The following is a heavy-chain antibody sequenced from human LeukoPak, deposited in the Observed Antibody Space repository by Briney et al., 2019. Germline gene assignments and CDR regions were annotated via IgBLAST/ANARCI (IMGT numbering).Heavy chain of an antibody. Sequence: SETLSLTCTVSGGSISSSSYYWGWIRQPPGKGLEWIGSIYYSGSTYYNPSLKSRVTISVDTSKNQFPLKLSSVTAADTAVYYCASGPEYYYETSRGWWGQGTLVTVSS. D-gene: IGHD3-22*01. CDR2: IYYSGST. CDR3: ASGPEYYYETSRGW. CDR1: GGSISSSSYY. J-gene: IGHJ4*02. V-gene: IGHV4-39*01.